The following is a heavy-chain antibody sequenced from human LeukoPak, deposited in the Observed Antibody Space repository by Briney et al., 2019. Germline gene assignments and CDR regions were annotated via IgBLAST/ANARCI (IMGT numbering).Heavy chain of an antibody. CDR1: GFTFSSYQ. CDR3: AGYTDY. J-gene: IGHJ4*02. Sequence: GGSLRLSCAASGFTFSSYQMNWVRQAPGKGLEGVSYISASGDTIFYADSVKGRFTISRDNAKNSLYLQINSLRAEDTAVYYCAGYTDYWGQGTLVTVSS. D-gene: IGHD3-16*02. CDR2: ISASGDTI. V-gene: IGHV3-48*03.